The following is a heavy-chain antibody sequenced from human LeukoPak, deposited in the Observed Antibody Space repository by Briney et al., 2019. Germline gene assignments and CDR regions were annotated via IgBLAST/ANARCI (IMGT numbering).Heavy chain of an antibody. D-gene: IGHD3-10*01. Sequence: GGSLRLSCAVSGFTFRDYQMHWLRQAPGKGLVWVSRINQDESNAYADSVKGRVTISRDNAKNTFYLQINSLRAEGTAVYFCGRGGDGIDMWGQGTTVIVSS. CDR2: INQDESNA. J-gene: IGHJ3*02. CDR1: GFTFRDYQ. V-gene: IGHV3-74*01. CDR3: GRGGDGIDM.